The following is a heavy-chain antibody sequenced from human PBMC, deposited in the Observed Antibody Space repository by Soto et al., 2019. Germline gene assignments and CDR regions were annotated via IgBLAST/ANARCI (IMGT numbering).Heavy chain of an antibody. CDR2: ISGSGGST. J-gene: IGHJ4*02. D-gene: IGHD4-17*01. Sequence: PGGFLRLSCAASGFTFSSYAMSWVRQAPGKGLEWVSAISGSGGSTYYADSVKGRFTISRDNSKNTLYLQMNSLRAEDTAVYYCATWATVTSGYFDYWGQGTLVTVSS. V-gene: IGHV3-23*01. CDR3: ATWATVTSGYFDY. CDR1: GFTFSSYA.